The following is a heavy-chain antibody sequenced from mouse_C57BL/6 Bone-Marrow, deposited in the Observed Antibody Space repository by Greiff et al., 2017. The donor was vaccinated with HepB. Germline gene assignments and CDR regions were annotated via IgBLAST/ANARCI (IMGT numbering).Heavy chain of an antibody. CDR2: IYPGDGDT. CDR1: GYAFSSSW. Sequence: QVQLQQSGPELVKPGASVKISCKASGYAFSSSWMNWVKQRPGKGLEWIGRIYPGDGDTNYNGKFKGKATLTADKSSSTAYMQLSSLTSEDSAVYFYALITTVVAFDYWGQGTTLTVSS. D-gene: IGHD1-1*01. CDR3: ALITTVVAFDY. J-gene: IGHJ2*01. V-gene: IGHV1-82*01.